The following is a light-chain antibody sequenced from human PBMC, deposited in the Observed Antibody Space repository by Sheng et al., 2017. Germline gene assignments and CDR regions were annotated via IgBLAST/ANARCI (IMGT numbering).Light chain of an antibody. CDR3: AAWDDSLNGWV. CDR1: SSNIGAGYD. Sequence: QSVLTQPPSLSGAPGQRVTIFCTGSSSNIGAGYDVHWYQQLPGTAPKLLIYGNTNRPSGVPDRFSGSKSGTSASLAISGLQSEDEADYYCAAWDDSLNGWVFGGGTKLTVL. V-gene: IGLV1-40*01. J-gene: IGLJ3*02. CDR2: GNT.